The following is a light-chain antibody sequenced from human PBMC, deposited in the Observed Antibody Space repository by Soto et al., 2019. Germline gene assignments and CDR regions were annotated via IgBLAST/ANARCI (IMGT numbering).Light chain of an antibody. CDR3: QQYDSSAMT. CDR1: QSVSSSY. Sequence: EIVLTQSPGTLSLSPGERATLSCRASQSVSSSYLAWSQQKPGQAPRLLIYGASSRATGIPDRFSGSGSGTDFTLTISRLEPEDFAVYYCQQYDSSAMTFGQGTTVEIK. CDR2: GAS. J-gene: IGKJ1*01. V-gene: IGKV3-20*01.